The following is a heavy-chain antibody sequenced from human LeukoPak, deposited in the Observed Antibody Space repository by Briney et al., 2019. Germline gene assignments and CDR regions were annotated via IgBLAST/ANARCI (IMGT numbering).Heavy chain of an antibody. Sequence: GGSLRLSCEASGFTFSTYAMSWVRQPPGKGLQWVSGISGSDSGTYYTDSVKGRFTISRDNSKNTVYLEIDNLRAEDTAVYYCAKCMSSTGVCLNFDSWGQGILVTVSS. CDR2: ISGSDSGT. CDR1: GFTFSTYA. J-gene: IGHJ4*02. CDR3: AKCMSSTGVCLNFDS. V-gene: IGHV3-23*01. D-gene: IGHD2-8*01.